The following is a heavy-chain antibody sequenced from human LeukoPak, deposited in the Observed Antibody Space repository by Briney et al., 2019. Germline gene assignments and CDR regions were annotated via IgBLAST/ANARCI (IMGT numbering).Heavy chain of an antibody. V-gene: IGHV3-7*01. Sequence: GGSLRLSCAASGFTFSSYWMSWVRQAPGKGLEWVANIKQDGSEKYYMDSVKGRFTISRDNAKNSLYLQMNSLRAEDTAVYYCGTTVTTERRYWGQGTLVTVSS. CDR1: GFTFSSYW. J-gene: IGHJ4*02. D-gene: IGHD4-17*01. CDR2: IKQDGSEK. CDR3: GTTVTTERRY.